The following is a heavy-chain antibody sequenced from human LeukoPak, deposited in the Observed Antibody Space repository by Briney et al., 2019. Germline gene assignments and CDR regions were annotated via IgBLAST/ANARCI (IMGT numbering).Heavy chain of an antibody. J-gene: IGHJ3*02. CDR2: MNPNSGVT. D-gene: IGHD6-19*01. CDR1: GYIFTDYY. Sequence: ASVKVSCKASGYIFTDYYMHWVRQAPGQGLEWMGWMNPNSGVTNYAQKFQVRVTMTGDTSIRTAYMELSSLRSDDTAVYYCARALRLAVSGTSGFDIWGQGTVVTVSS. CDR3: ARALRLAVSGTSGFDI. V-gene: IGHV1-2*02.